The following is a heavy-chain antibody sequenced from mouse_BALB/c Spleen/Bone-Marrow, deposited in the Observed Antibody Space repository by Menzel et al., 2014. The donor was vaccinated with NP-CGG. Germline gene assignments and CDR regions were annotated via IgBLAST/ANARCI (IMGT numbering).Heavy chain of an antibody. D-gene: IGHD3-1*01. J-gene: IGHJ2*01. CDR3: ARSGNFFDY. CDR2: ISSSGIT. Sequence: DVQLQESGPGLVKPSQSLSLTCTVTGYSITSHYAWNWIRQFPGNKLEWMGYISSSGITSYNPSLKGRISITRDTSKNHFLLQLNSVTTEDTATYFCARSGNFFDYWGQGTTLTVSS. V-gene: IGHV3-2*02. CDR1: GYSITSHYA.